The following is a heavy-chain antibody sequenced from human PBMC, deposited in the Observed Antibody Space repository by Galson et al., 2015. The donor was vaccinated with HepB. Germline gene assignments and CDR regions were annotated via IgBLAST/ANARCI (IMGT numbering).Heavy chain of an antibody. CDR1: GGSMSSYY. CDR3: ARVGCTGGSCPFDP. Sequence: ETLSLTCTVSGGSMSSYYWSWIRQPPGKGLEWIGYIYYSGSTDYNPSLKSRVTISADTSKNQFSLKLSSVTAADTAIYYCARVGCTGGSCPFDPWGQGTLVTVSS. J-gene: IGHJ5*02. V-gene: IGHV4-59*01. D-gene: IGHD2-15*01. CDR2: IYYSGST.